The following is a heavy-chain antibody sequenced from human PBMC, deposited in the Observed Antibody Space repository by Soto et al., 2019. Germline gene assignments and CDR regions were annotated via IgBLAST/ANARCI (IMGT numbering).Heavy chain of an antibody. J-gene: IGHJ4*02. V-gene: IGHV3-23*01. CDR3: TKDARPDGFWDFDY. CDR2: IFGRREST. D-gene: IGHD5-12*01. CDR1: GFTFSTYT. Sequence: SGGALRLSCAAPGFTFSTYTMNWVPQAPGKGLEGVSGIFGRRESTIYAETVRGQFNNSRDNSKNMLYLQMNGLRAEDTAVYYCTKDARPDGFWDFDYWGQGTLVTVSS.